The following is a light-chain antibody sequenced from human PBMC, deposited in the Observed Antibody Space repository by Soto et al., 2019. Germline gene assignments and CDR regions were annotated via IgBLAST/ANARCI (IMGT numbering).Light chain of an antibody. V-gene: IGKV1-5*01. Sequence: DIQMTQSPSTLSAPVGDRVTITSRASQSISHPLARYHQKPGKAPHHLISVVSSLERGVASRFSGSGSGTEFTLTISSMQPDDFAAYYCQQYHGYSRTFGQGTKVDIK. J-gene: IGKJ1*01. CDR1: QSISHP. CDR2: VVS. CDR3: QQYHGYSRT.